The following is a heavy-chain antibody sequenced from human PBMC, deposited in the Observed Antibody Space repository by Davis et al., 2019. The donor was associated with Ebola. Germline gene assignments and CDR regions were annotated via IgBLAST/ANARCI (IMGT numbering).Heavy chain of an antibody. CDR3: ARVGGSYFTANIDY. Sequence: PSETLSLTCTVSGGSISSYYWSWIRQPPGKGLEWIGYIYYSGSTNYNPSLKSRVTISVDTSKNQFSLKLSSVTAADTAVYYCARVGGSYFTANIDYWGQGTLVTVSS. CDR1: GGSISSYY. D-gene: IGHD1-26*01. V-gene: IGHV4-59*01. CDR2: IYYSGST. J-gene: IGHJ4*02.